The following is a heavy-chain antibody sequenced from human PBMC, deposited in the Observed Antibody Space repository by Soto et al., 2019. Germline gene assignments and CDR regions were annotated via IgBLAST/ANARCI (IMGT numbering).Heavy chain of an antibody. CDR3: ARSKFGSRWYFDY. J-gene: IGHJ4*02. Sequence: PSETQSLTCTVSGGSISSTSYYWGWIRQPPGKGLEWIRSIYYSGSTYYNPSLQSRVTISVDTSKNQFSLKLSSVTAADTAVYNCARSKFGSRWYFDYWGQGTLVTVSS. CDR1: GGSISSTSYY. V-gene: IGHV4-39*01. D-gene: IGHD6-13*01. CDR2: IYYSGST.